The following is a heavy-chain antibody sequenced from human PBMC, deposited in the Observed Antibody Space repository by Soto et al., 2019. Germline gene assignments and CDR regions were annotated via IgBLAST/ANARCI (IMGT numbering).Heavy chain of an antibody. CDR3: ARDGSEERQWLGENAFDI. CDR2: ISSSSSTI. V-gene: IGHV3-48*01. D-gene: IGHD6-19*01. CDR1: GFTFSSYS. J-gene: IGHJ3*02. Sequence: GGSLRLSCAASGFTFSSYSMNWVRQAPGKGLEWVSYISSSSSTIYYADSVKGRFTISRDNAKNSLYLQMNSLRAEDTAVYYCARDGSEERQWLGENAFDIWGQGTMVTVSS.